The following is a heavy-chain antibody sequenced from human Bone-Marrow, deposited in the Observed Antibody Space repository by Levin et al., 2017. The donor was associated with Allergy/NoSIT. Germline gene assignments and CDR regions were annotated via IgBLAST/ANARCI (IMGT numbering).Heavy chain of an antibody. J-gene: IGHJ4*02. CDR2: IHSDGSAT. D-gene: IGHD3-10*01. CDR3: ARGGVGSFDQ. Sequence: PGGSLRLSCAASGFTFSHYWMHWVRQAPGKGLVWVSRIHSDGSATTYADSVKGRFTISRDNAENTVYLQMNSLRDDDTAVYYCARGGVGSFDQWGQGTLVTVSS. V-gene: IGHV3-74*01. CDR1: GFTFSHYW.